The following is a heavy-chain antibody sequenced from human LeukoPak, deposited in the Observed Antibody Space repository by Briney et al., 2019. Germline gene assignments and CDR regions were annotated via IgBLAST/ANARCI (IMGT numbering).Heavy chain of an antibody. CDR2: ISYDRSNK. CDR3: ANNVVAATLSSAYYYYGMDV. J-gene: IGHJ6*02. Sequence: GRSLRLSCAASGFTFSSYGMHGVRQAPGKGLEWVAVISYDRSNKYYADSVKGRFTISRDNSKNTLYLQMNSLRAEDTAVYYCANNVVAATLSSAYYYYGMDVWGQGTTVTVSS. V-gene: IGHV3-30*18. CDR1: GFTFSSYG. D-gene: IGHD2-15*01.